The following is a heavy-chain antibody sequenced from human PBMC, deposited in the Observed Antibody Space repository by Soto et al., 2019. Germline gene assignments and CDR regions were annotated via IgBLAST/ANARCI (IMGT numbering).Heavy chain of an antibody. CDR3: ARDLGYYDTSGYFDY. CDR1: GVSVSSGSFY. D-gene: IGHD3-22*01. V-gene: IGHV4-61*03. Sequence: QVQLQESGPGLVKPSETLSLTCTVSGVSVSSGSFYWSWIRQPPGKGLEWIGYIYNIGGTNYNPSLKNPVTISKDTSDNHFSLKLRSVTAADTAIYYCARDLGYYDTSGYFDYWGHGTLVTVSS. CDR2: IYNIGGT. J-gene: IGHJ4*01.